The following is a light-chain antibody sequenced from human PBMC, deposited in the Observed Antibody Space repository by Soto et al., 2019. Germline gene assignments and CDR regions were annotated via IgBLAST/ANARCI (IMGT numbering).Light chain of an antibody. CDR1: QSVSSN. Sequence: EIVLTPSPATLSVSPGARATLSCRASQSVSSNLAWYQQKPGQAPRLLIYGASTRATGIPARFSGSGSGTEFTLTISSLQSEDFAVYYCQQYNNWLWTFGQGSKADI. CDR2: GAS. CDR3: QQYNNWLWT. V-gene: IGKV3-15*01. J-gene: IGKJ1*01.